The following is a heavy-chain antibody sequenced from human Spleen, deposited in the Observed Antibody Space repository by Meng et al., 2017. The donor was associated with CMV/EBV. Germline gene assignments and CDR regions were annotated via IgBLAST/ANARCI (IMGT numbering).Heavy chain of an antibody. CDR3: ARDFIYRSGYPRRAGMDV. CDR1: GDSVSSNSAA. CDR2: TYYRSKWYN. Sequence: SETLSLTCAISGDSVSSNSAAWNWIRQSPSRGLEWLGRTYYRSKWYNDYAVSVKSRITINPDTSKNQYSLQLNSVTPEDTSVYYCARDFIYRSGYPRRAGMDVWGQGTTVTVSS. V-gene: IGHV6-1*01. J-gene: IGHJ6*02. D-gene: IGHD3-3*01.